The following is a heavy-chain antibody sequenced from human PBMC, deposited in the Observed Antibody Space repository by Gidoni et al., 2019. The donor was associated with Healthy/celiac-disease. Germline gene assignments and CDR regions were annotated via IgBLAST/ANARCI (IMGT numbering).Heavy chain of an antibody. J-gene: IGHJ6*02. V-gene: IGHV3-48*03. CDR3: ARANPAYYYYGMDV. D-gene: IGHD7-27*01. Sequence: STGGLVQPGRSLRLPCAASGFTFSSYEMNWVRQAPGKGLEWVSYISSSGSTIYYADSVKGRFTISRDNAKNSLYLQMNSLRTEDTAVYYCARANPAYYYYGMDVWGQGTTVTVSS. CDR2: ISSSGSTI. CDR1: GFTFSSYE.